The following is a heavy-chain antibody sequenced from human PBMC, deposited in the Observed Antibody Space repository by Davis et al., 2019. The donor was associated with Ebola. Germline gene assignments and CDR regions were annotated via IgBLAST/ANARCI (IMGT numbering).Heavy chain of an antibody. Sequence: GESLKISCSASGFTFSNSGMHWVRQAPGKGLEYVPAIIDNGDRTNYADSVKGRFTISRDNSKDTLYLHMTSLRPEDTATYYCVKGWLVHDFWGQGTMVTVSS. V-gene: IGHV3-64D*08. D-gene: IGHD6-6*01. CDR2: IIDNGDRT. CDR3: VKGWLVHDF. CDR1: GFTFSNSG. J-gene: IGHJ4*02.